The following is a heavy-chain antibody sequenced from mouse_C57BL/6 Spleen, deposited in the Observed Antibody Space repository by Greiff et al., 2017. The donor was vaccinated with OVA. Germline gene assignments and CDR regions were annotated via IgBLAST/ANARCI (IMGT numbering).Heavy chain of an antibody. D-gene: IGHD1-1*01. CDR2: IWSGGST. Sequence: QVQLQQSGPGLVQPSQSLSITCTVSGFSLTSYGVHWVRQSPGKGLEWLGVIWSGGSTAYNAAFISRLSISKDNSKSQVFFKMNSLQADDTAIYYSAREFPHYYGSTLFDYWGQGTTLTVSS. V-gene: IGHV2-2*01. CDR1: GFSLTSYG. CDR3: AREFPHYYGSTLFDY. J-gene: IGHJ2*01.